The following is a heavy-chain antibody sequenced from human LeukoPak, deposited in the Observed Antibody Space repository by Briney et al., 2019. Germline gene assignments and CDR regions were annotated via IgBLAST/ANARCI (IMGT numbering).Heavy chain of an antibody. V-gene: IGHV3-23*01. CDR1: GFTFSGHG. Sequence: PGGSLRLSCAASGFTFSGHGIYWVRQAPGKGLEWVSAISGSGGSTYYADSLKGRFTISRDNSKNTLYLQMNSLRAEDTAVYYCAHPTEYSSSWYGNWFDPWGQGTLVTVSS. J-gene: IGHJ5*02. D-gene: IGHD6-13*01. CDR2: ISGSGGST. CDR3: AHPTEYSSSWYGNWFDP.